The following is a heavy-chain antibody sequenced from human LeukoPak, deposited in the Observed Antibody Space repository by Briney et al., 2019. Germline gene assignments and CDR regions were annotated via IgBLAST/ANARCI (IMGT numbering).Heavy chain of an antibody. Sequence: ASVKVSCKASGYTFTSYTFTSYDINWVRQATGQGLEWMGWMNPNSGNTGYAQKFQGRVTMTRNTSTTTAYMELSSLRSEDTAVYYCARGHGYYDSSGYYTYAFDMWGQGTMVTVSS. CDR3: ARGHGYYDSSGYYTYAFDM. V-gene: IGHV1-8*01. D-gene: IGHD3-22*01. J-gene: IGHJ3*02. CDR1: GYTFTSYTFTSYD. CDR2: MNPNSGNT.